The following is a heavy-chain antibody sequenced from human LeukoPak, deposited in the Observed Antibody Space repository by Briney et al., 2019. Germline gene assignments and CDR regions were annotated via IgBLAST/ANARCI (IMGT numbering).Heavy chain of an antibody. J-gene: IGHJ4*02. CDR2: VSTSGGST. Sequence: GGSLRLSCAAPGLTFSRYAMSWVRQAPGKGLEWVSGVSTSGGSTYYADSVKGRFTISRDNSKNTLHLQMNSLRAEDTAIYYCAKQAYDSPRTDFDYWGQGTLVTVSS. CDR3: AKQAYDSPRTDFDY. D-gene: IGHD3-22*01. CDR1: GLTFSRYA. V-gene: IGHV3-23*01.